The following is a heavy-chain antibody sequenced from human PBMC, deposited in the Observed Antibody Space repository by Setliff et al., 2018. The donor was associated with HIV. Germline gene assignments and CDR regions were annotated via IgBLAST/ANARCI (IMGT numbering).Heavy chain of an antibody. V-gene: IGHV1-24*01. J-gene: IGHJ4*02. Sequence: ASVKVSRKVSGFTLREVSMHWVRQAPAKGLEWMGYFDPEDGETVYALKFQGRVTMTEDTSTDTAYMELSGLRSEDTAVYYCAIDMVGGWLRPMPDFWGQGALVTVSS. CDR1: GFTLREVS. D-gene: IGHD2-2*01. CDR3: AIDMVGGWLRPMPDF. CDR2: FDPEDGET.